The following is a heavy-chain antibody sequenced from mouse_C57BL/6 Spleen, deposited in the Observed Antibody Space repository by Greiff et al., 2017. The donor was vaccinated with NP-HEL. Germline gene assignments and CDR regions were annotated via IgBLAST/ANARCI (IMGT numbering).Heavy chain of an antibody. CDR3: ARGGVTTGFDY. CDR1: GFSLTSYG. J-gene: IGHJ2*01. CDR2: IWSGGST. D-gene: IGHD2-2*01. V-gene: IGHV2-2*01. Sequence: QVQLQQSGPGLVQPSQSLSITCTVSGFSLTSYGVHWVRQSPGKGLEWLGVIWSGGSTDYNAAFISRLSISKDNSKIQVFFKMNSLQADDTAIYYCARGGVTTGFDYWGQGTTLTVSS.